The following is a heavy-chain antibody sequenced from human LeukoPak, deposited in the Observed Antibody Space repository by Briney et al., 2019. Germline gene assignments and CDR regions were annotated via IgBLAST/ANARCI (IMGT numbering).Heavy chain of an antibody. Sequence: SETLSLTCAVSGGSISSSNWWSWVRQPPGKGLEWIGEIYHSGSTNYNPSLKSRVTISVDKSKNQFSLKLSSVTAADTAVYYCARNRPGELCSNQAFDYWGQGTLVTLSS. CDR1: GGSISSSNW. V-gene: IGHV4-4*02. D-gene: IGHD1-26*01. J-gene: IGHJ4*02. CDR2: IYHSGST. CDR3: ARNRPGELCSNQAFDY.